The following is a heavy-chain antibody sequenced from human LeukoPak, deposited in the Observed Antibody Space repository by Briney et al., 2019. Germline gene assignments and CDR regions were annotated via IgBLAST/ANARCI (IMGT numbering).Heavy chain of an antibody. Sequence: GGSLRLSCTASGFKFSDAWMTWVRQAPGKGLEWLGRIKRGGSTDYAVPVNNRFTISRDDSKNTIYLQINGLKTEDTAVYYCKWERTVYYSLDVWGQGTTVTVSS. CDR1: GFKFSDAW. CDR3: KWERTVYYSLDV. D-gene: IGHD1-26*01. CDR2: IKRGGST. J-gene: IGHJ6*02. V-gene: IGHV3-15*01.